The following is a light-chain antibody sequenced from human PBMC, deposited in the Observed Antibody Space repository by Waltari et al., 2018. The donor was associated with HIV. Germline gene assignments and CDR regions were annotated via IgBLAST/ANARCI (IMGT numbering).Light chain of an antibody. Sequence: SYDLTQPPSVSVSPGQTARITCSGDALSKRYVYWYQQKPGQAPVMVIYRDNGRPSGIPERFSGARSETTVTLSISGVQAEDEADYYCQVADSSGTYVFGTGTKVTVL. CDR3: QVADSSGTYV. V-gene: IGLV3-25*03. CDR1: ALSKRY. J-gene: IGLJ1*01. CDR2: RDN.